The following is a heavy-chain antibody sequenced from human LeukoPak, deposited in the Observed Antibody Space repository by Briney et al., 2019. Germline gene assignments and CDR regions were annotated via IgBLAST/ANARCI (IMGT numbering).Heavy chain of an antibody. Sequence: PSETLSLTCTVSGGSISSSSYYWGWIRQPPGKGLEWIGSLYHGDSVYYNTALESRVSMSVDTSKNQFSLKLSFVTAADTAVYYCARQHDSYYYYYIDVWGSGTTVTVSS. CDR1: GGSISSSSYY. V-gene: IGHV4-39*01. CDR2: LYHGDSV. J-gene: IGHJ6*03. CDR3: ARQHDSYYYYYIDV.